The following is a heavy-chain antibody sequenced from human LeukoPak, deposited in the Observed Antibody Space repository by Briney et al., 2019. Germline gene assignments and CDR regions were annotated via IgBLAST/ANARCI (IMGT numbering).Heavy chain of an antibody. Sequence: GGSLRLSCAASGFTISSSFMTWVRQAPGKGLEWVSVIYSRGMTFYADSVKGRFTISRENSKNTLYLQMNSLRAEDTAVYYCARSSSSSVDYWGQGTLVTVSS. CDR2: IYSRGMT. V-gene: IGHV3-66*01. CDR3: ARSSSSSVDY. D-gene: IGHD6-13*01. CDR1: GFTISSSF. J-gene: IGHJ4*02.